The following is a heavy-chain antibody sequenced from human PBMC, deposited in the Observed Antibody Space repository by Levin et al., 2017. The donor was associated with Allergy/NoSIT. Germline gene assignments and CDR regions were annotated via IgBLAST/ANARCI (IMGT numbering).Heavy chain of an antibody. D-gene: IGHD6-19*01. CDR2: ISGSGGST. V-gene: IGHV3-23*01. Sequence: GGSLRLSCAASGFTFSSYAMSWVRQAPGKGLEWVSAISGSGGSTYYADSVKGRFTISRDNSKNTLYLQMNSLRAEDTAVYYCAKVSRSSGWYYPFDYWGQGTLVTVSS. J-gene: IGHJ4*02. CDR3: AKVSRSSGWYYPFDY. CDR1: GFTFSSYA.